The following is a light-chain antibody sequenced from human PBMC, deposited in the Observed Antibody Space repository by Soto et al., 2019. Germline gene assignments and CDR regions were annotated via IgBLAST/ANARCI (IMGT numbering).Light chain of an antibody. V-gene: IGLV2-8*01. CDR3: SSYAFSHNFDVV. J-gene: IGLJ2*01. CDR1: SRDVADYNY. CDR2: EVS. Sequence: QSDLTQPPSASGSPGQSVTISCTGTSRDVADYNYVSWYQQHPGKAPKLLIYEVSKRPSGVPDRFSGSKSANTASLTVSGLQAEDEADYYCSSYAFSHNFDVVFGGGTKVTVL.